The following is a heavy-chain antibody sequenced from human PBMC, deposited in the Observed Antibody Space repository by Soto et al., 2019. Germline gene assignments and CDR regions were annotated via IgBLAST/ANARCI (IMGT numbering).Heavy chain of an antibody. CDR2: INAGNGKT. CDR1: GYTFTTYA. D-gene: IGHD2-2*02. CDR3: ARAGDDCSTTSCYMIDY. J-gene: IGHJ4*02. Sequence: ASVKVSCKASGYTFTTYAMHWVRQAPGQRLEWMGWINAGNGKTKYSQKFQGRVTITRDTSATTAYMELSSLRSEDTAVYYCARAGDDCSTTSCYMIDYWGQGTLVTDSS. V-gene: IGHV1-3*01.